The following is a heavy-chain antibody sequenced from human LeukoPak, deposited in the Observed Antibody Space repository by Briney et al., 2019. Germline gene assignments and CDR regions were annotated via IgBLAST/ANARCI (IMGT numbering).Heavy chain of an antibody. CDR1: GFTFTTYA. D-gene: IGHD2-15*01. CDR3: ARVDSYCSGEGCYYYYGMDV. J-gene: IGHJ6*02. V-gene: IGHV3-23*01. CDR2: ISDNGGTT. Sequence: GGSLRLSCAASGFTFTTYAMSWVRQAPGKGLEWVSGISDNGGTTYYADSVKGRFTISRDNSKNTLYLQMDSLRAEDTAVYYCARVDSYCSGEGCYYYYGMDVWGQGTTVTVSS.